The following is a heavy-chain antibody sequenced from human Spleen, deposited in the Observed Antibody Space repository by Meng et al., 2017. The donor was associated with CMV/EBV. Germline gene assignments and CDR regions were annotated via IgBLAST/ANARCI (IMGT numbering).Heavy chain of an antibody. J-gene: IGHJ4*02. CDR1: GFPFSSYA. CDR2: ISGSGDRT. CDR3: ASITSRYDIPDY. V-gene: IGHV3-23*01. Sequence: GGSLRLSCAASGFPFSSYAMNWVRQAPGKGLEWVSTISGSGDRTYYADSVKGRFTISRDNSKNTLYLQMNSLRAEDTAVYYCASITSRYDIPDYWGQGTLVTVSS. D-gene: IGHD3-9*01.